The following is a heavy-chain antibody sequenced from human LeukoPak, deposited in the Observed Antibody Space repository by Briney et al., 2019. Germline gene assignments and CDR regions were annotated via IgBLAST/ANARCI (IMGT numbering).Heavy chain of an antibody. CDR1: GFAFNTYS. J-gene: IGHJ5*02. CDR2: ITTSSTTK. Sequence: GGSLRLSCAASGFAFNTYSMNWVRQAPGKGLQWVSSITTSSTTKYYADSVKGRFTISRDNAKNSLYLQMDSLRAEDTAVYYCARDIVVVPAAENWFDPWGQGTLVTVSS. V-gene: IGHV3-48*01. D-gene: IGHD2-2*01. CDR3: ARDIVVVPAAENWFDP.